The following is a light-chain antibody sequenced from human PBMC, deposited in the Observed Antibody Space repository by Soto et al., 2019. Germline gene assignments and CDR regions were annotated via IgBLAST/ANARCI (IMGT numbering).Light chain of an antibody. J-gene: IGLJ1*01. CDR1: SSNIGNNA. Sequence: QSVLTQPPSVSEAPRQRVTISCSGSSSNIGNNAVNWYQQLPGKAPKLLIYYDDLLPSGVSDRFSGYKSGTSASLAISGLQSEDEADYYCAEWDDSLNGRVFGTGTKVTVL. CDR3: AEWDDSLNGRV. V-gene: IGLV1-36*01. CDR2: YDD.